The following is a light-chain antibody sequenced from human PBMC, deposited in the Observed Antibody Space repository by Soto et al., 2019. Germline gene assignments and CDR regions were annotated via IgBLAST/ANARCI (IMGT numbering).Light chain of an antibody. CDR3: QQYDSHSWT. CDR2: DAS. J-gene: IGKJ1*01. Sequence: DIQMTQSPSTLSASVGDRVTITCRASQSISSWLAWYQQKTGKAPKLLIYDASSLESGVPSSFSGSGSGTEFTLTISSLQTDELASYYCQQYDSHSWTFGQGTKVDIK. CDR1: QSISSW. V-gene: IGKV1-5*01.